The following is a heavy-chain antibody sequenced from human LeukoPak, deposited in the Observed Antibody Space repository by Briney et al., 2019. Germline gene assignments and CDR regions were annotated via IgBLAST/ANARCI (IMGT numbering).Heavy chain of an antibody. Sequence: PGGSLRLSCAASGFTFSSYAMSWVRQAPGKGLEWVSAISGSGGSTYYADSVKGRFTISRDNSKNTLYLQMNSLRAEDTAVYYCAKDRPHYYDSSGYYPNWGQGTLVTVSS. V-gene: IGHV3-23*01. D-gene: IGHD3-22*01. CDR1: GFTFSSYA. CDR2: ISGSGGST. J-gene: IGHJ4*02. CDR3: AKDRPHYYDSSGYYPN.